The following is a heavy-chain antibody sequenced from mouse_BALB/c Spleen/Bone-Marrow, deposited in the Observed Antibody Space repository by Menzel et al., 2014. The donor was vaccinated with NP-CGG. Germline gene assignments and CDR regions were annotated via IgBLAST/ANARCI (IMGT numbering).Heavy chain of an antibody. CDR1: GYRFTTYV. CDR3: ARNYGHWYFDV. V-gene: IGHV1-14*01. D-gene: IGHD1-1*02. Sequence: EVQRVESGPELVKPGASVKMSCKPSGYRFTTYVMHWVKQGPGQGLEWIGYINPYNDVTNYNEKFKGKATLTSDKSSSTSYMELSSLTSEDSAVYYCARNYGHWYFDVWGAGTTVTVSS. CDR2: INPYNDVT. J-gene: IGHJ1*01.